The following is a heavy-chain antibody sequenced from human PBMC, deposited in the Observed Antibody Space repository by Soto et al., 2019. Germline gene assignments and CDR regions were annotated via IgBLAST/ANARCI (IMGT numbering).Heavy chain of an antibody. J-gene: IGHJ6*02. V-gene: IGHV3-21*01. CDR1: GFTFSSYS. CDR2: ISSSSSYI. D-gene: IGHD6-19*01. Sequence: GGSLRLSCAASGFTFSSYSMNWVRQAPGKGLEWVSSISSSSSYIYYADSVKGRFTISRDNAKNSLYLQMNSLRAEDTAVYYCARDQKITDNSSGPDVIYYYYCGMDVPGQGTTVTVSS. CDR3: ARDQKITDNSSGPDVIYYYYCGMDV.